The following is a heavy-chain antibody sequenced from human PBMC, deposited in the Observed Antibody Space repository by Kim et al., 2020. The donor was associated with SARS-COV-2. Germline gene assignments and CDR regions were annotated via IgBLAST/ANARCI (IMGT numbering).Heavy chain of an antibody. J-gene: IGHJ4*02. CDR2: ITRSGGNT. CDR3: ATEGRVGTVDY. Sequence: GGSLRLSCVAASGFPFSSSAMSWVRQAPGKGLKWVSSITRSGGNTYYADSVRGRCTISRDNSKNTLHLQMNSLRVEDTAVYYCATEGRVGTVDYWGQGT. D-gene: IGHD1-1*01. CDR1: GFPFSSSA. V-gene: IGHV3-23*01.